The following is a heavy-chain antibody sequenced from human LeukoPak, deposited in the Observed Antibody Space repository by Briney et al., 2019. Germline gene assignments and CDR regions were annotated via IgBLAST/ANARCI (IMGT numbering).Heavy chain of an antibody. Sequence: ASVKVSCKASGYTFTSYDINWVRQATGQGLEWMGWMNPNSGNTGYAQKFQGRVTMTRNTSISTAYMELSSLRSEDTAVYYCARGWGTPLYYYYGMDVWGQGTTVTVSS. CDR1: GYTFTSYD. V-gene: IGHV1-8*01. CDR2: MNPNSGNT. J-gene: IGHJ6*02. CDR3: ARGWGTPLYYYYGMDV. D-gene: IGHD1-14*01.